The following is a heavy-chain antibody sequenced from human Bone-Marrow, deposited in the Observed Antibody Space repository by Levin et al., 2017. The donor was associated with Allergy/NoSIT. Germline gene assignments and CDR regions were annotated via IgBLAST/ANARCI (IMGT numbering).Heavy chain of an antibody. CDR2: IYYSGST. Sequence: PSETLSLTCTVSGGSISSYYWSWIRQPPGKGLEWIGYIYYSGSTNYNPSLKSRVTISVDTSKNQFSLKLSSVTAADTAVYYCARVSGDYSNPEWFDPWGQGTLVTVSS. CDR1: GGSISSYY. V-gene: IGHV4-59*01. CDR3: ARVSGDYSNPEWFDP. D-gene: IGHD4-11*01. J-gene: IGHJ5*02.